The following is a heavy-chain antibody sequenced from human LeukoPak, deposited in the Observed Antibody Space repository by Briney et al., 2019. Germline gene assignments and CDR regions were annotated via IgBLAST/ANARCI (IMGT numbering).Heavy chain of an antibody. Sequence: GGSLRLSCATSGFTFSGYAMTWVRQAPGKGLECVSGISYSGGSTYYADSVKGRFTITRDNSKDTLYLQMNSLRAEDTAVYYCAKETDSSGYYPFDYWGQGTLVTVSS. CDR1: GFTFSGYA. CDR2: ISYSGGST. D-gene: IGHD3-22*01. CDR3: AKETDSSGYYPFDY. V-gene: IGHV3-23*01. J-gene: IGHJ4*02.